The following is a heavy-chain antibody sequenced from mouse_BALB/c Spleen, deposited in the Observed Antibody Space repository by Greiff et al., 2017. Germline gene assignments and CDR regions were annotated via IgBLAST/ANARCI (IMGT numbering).Heavy chain of an antibody. CDR1: GYTFTSYW. CDR3: ARAPGTFYAMDY. CDR2: IYPGDGDT. J-gene: IGHJ4*01. Sequence: VQLQQSGAELARPGASVKLSCKASGYTFTSYWMQWVKQRPGQGLEWIGAIYPGDGDTMYTQKFKGKATLTADKSSSTAYMQLSSLASEDSAVYYCARAPGTFYAMDYWGQGTSVTVSS. D-gene: IGHD4-1*01. V-gene: IGHV1-87*01.